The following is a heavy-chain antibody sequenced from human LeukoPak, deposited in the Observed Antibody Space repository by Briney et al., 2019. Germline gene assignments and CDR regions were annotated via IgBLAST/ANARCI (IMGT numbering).Heavy chain of an antibody. Sequence: PSETLSLTCTVSGGSISSGGYYWSWIRQHPGKGLEWIGYIYYSGSTYYNPSLKSRVTISVDTSKNQFSLKLSSVTAADTAVYYCARDPGSHDSGWFDPWGQGTLVTVSS. CDR1: GGSISSGGYY. CDR3: ARDPGSHDSGWFDP. D-gene: IGHD1-26*01. CDR2: IYYSGST. J-gene: IGHJ5*02. V-gene: IGHV4-31*03.